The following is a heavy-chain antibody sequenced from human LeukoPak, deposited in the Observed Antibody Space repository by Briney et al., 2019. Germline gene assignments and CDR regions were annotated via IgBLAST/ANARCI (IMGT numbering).Heavy chain of an antibody. Sequence: PGGSLRLSCAASGFTVSSDYMSWVRQAPGEGLEWVSILYSGGNTYYADSVKGRFTISRDNSKNTLYLQMNSLRAEDTAVYYCARRHGDYWGQGTLVTVSS. CDR2: LYSGGNT. CDR3: ARRHGDY. CDR1: GFTVSSDY. V-gene: IGHV3-66*04. J-gene: IGHJ4*02.